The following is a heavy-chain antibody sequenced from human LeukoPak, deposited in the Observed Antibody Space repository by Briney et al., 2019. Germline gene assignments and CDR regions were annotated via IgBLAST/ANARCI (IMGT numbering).Heavy chain of an antibody. Sequence: SETLSLTCTVSGGSISSSSYYWGWIRQPPGKGLEWIGSIYYSGSTYYNPSLKSRVTISVDTSKNQFSLKLSSVTAADTAVYYCARDRGYDILTGDAFDIWGQGTMVTVSS. D-gene: IGHD3-9*01. CDR1: GGSISSSSYY. CDR2: IYYSGST. CDR3: ARDRGYDILTGDAFDI. J-gene: IGHJ3*02. V-gene: IGHV4-39*07.